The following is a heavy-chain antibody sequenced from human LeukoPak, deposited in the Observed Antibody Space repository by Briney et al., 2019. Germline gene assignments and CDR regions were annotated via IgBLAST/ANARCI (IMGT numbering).Heavy chain of an antibody. CDR3: ARGALLRYFDWLPGY. CDR2: INHSGST. Sequence: SETLSLTCAVYGGSFSGYYWSWIRQPPGKGLEWIGEINHSGSTNYNPSPKSRVTISVDTSKNQFSLKLSSVTAADTAVYYCARGALLRYFDWLPGYWGQGTLVTVSS. CDR1: GGSFSGYY. D-gene: IGHD3-9*01. V-gene: IGHV4-34*01. J-gene: IGHJ4*02.